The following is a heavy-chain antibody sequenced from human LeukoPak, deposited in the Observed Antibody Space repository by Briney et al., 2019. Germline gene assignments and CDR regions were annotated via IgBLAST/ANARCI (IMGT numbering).Heavy chain of an antibody. Sequence: GGSLRLSCAASGFTVSSNYMSWVRQAPGKGLEWVSVIYSGGSTYYADSVKGRFTISRDNSKNTLYLQMNSLRAEDTAVYYCARDLLVDTAIDYWGQGTLVTVSS. CDR2: IYSGGST. D-gene: IGHD5-18*01. CDR1: GFTVSSNY. CDR3: ARDLLVDTAIDY. V-gene: IGHV3-53*01. J-gene: IGHJ4*02.